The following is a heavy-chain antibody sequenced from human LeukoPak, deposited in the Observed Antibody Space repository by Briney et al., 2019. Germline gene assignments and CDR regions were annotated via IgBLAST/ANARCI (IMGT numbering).Heavy chain of an antibody. CDR3: AKDGLFVYYDSSGYSHYFDY. J-gene: IGHJ4*02. CDR1: GFTLSNYW. Sequence: GGSLRLSCAASGFTLSNYWMSWVRLAPGKGLEWVAVISYDGSNKYYADSVKGRFTISRDNSKNTLYLQMNSLRAEDTAVYYCAKDGLFVYYDSSGYSHYFDYWGQGTLVTVSS. CDR2: ISYDGSNK. D-gene: IGHD3-22*01. V-gene: IGHV3-30*18.